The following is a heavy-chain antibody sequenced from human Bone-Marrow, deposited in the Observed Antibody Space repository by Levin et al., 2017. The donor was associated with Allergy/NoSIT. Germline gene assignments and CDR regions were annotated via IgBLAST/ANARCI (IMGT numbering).Heavy chain of an antibody. CDR1: GYSFTSYW. V-gene: IGHV5-51*01. CDR3: ARHFQTPRAATGTDY. CDR2: TYPSDSDT. J-gene: IGHJ4*02. D-gene: IGHD6-13*01. Sequence: GESLKISCKASGYSFTSYWIGWVRQMPGKGLEWMGITYPSDSDTRYSPSFQGQVTISADKSISTAYLQWGSLKASDTAIYFCARHFQTPRAATGTDYWGQGTLVTVSS.